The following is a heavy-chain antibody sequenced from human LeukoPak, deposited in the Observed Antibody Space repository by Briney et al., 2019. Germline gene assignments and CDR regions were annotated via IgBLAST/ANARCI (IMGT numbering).Heavy chain of an antibody. CDR3: ASGAVARY. J-gene: IGHJ4*02. V-gene: IGHV4-59*01. Sequence: SETLSLTCTVSGGSISSYYWSWIRQPPGKGLEWIGYIYYGGSTNYNPSLKSRVTISVDTSKNQFSLKLSSVTAADTAVYYCASGAVARYWGQGTLVTVSS. CDR1: GGSISSYY. CDR2: IYYGGST. D-gene: IGHD6-19*01.